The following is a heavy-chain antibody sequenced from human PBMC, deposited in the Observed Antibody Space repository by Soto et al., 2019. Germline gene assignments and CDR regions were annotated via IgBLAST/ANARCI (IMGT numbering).Heavy chain of an antibody. J-gene: IGHJ3*02. V-gene: IGHV4-59*08. CDR2: ISYSGST. CDR1: SGSISRYY. CDR3: ASRVRIDAFDI. D-gene: IGHD1-1*01. Sequence: QVQLQESGPGLVKPSETLSLTCTVSSGSISRYYWTWIRQPPGKGLEWIGYISYSGSTNYNPSLRRRVTISADTSKNQCSLRLSSVTAADTAVYYCASRVRIDAFDIWGQGTMVTVSS.